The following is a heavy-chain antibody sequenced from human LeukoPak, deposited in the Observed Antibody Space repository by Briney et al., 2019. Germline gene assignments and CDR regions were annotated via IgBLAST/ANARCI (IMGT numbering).Heavy chain of an antibody. D-gene: IGHD3-10*01. V-gene: IGHV1-2*02. J-gene: IGHJ5*02. CDR1: GYTFTGYY. CDR3: ARLRITMVRGVIGTYWFDP. Sequence: GASVKVSCKASGYTFTGYYMHWVRQAPGQGLEWMGWINPNSGGTNYAQKLQGRVTMTRDTSISTAYMELSRLRSDDTAVYYCARLRITMVRGVIGTYWFDPWGQGTLVTVSS. CDR2: INPNSGGT.